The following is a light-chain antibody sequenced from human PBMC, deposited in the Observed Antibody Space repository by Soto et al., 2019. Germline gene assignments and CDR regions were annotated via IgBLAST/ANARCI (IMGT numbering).Light chain of an antibody. J-gene: IGKJ1*01. V-gene: IGKV3-20*01. Sequence: EIVLTQSPGTLSLSPGERATLSCRASQSVSSSYLAWYQQKPGQAPRLLIYGASSRATGIPDRFSGSGSGTDFTLTISRLEPEDFAVYYCQQSGSSPGTFGQGTKVDIK. CDR3: QQSGSSPGT. CDR2: GAS. CDR1: QSVSSSY.